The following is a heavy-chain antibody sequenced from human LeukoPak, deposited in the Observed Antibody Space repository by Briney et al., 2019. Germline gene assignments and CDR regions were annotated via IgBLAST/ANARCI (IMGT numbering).Heavy chain of an antibody. CDR1: SGSISSYY. CDR2: VHYSGST. Sequence: PSETLSLTCTVSSGSISSYYWSWIRQPPGKGLGWIGHVHYSGSTNYKPSLKSRVTISVDMSKNQFSLKLRSVTAADTAVYYCASRGQSYSSGWFDYWGQGTLVTVSS. CDR3: ASRGQSYSSGWFDY. V-gene: IGHV4-59*08. D-gene: IGHD6-19*01. J-gene: IGHJ4*02.